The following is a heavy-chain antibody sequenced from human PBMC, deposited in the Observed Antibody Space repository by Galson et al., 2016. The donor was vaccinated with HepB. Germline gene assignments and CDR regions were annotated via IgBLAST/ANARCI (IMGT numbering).Heavy chain of an antibody. Sequence: SVKVSCKASGYTFTNYGISWVRQAPGQGLEWMGWISAYNGNTNYAQKFQDRVTMTTDTSTCTAYMELRRLRSDDTAVYYCAKTGDPVFAMYHYYAMDVWGQGTTVTVSS. J-gene: IGHJ6*02. V-gene: IGHV1-18*01. CDR1: GYTFTNYG. CDR2: ISAYNGNT. CDR3: AKTGDPVFAMYHYYAMDV. D-gene: IGHD1-14*01.